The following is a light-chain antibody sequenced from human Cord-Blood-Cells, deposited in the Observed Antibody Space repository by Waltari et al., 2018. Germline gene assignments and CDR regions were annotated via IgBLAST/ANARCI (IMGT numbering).Light chain of an antibody. J-gene: IGKJ4*01. CDR1: QDISNY. Sequence: DIQLTQSPSSLSPSVGDRVTITCQASQDISNYLNWYQQKPGKAPKLLIYDASNLETGVPSRLSGSGYGTDFTFTISSLQPEDIGTYYCHQYDNPALTFGGGTKVEIK. CDR3: HQYDNPALT. CDR2: DAS. V-gene: IGKV1-33*01.